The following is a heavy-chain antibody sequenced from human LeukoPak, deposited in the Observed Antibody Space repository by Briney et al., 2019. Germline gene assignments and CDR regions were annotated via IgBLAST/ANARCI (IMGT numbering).Heavy chain of an antibody. CDR2: INHSGST. CDR3: AREGEGYCSGGSCYGFDY. J-gene: IGHJ4*02. CDR1: GGSFSGYY. D-gene: IGHD2-15*01. Sequence: KPSETLSLTCAVYGGSFSGYYWSWIRQPPGKGLEWIGEINHSGSTNYNPSLKSRVTISVDTSKNQFSLKLSSVTAADTAVYYCAREGEGYCSGGSCYGFDYWGQGTLVTVSS. V-gene: IGHV4-34*01.